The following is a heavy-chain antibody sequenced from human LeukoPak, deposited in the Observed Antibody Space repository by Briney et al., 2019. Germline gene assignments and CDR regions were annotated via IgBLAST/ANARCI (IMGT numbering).Heavy chain of an antibody. V-gene: IGHV1-18*01. CDR1: GYPFTNYG. CDR3: ARDFWVRHSAPAPKDL. J-gene: IGHJ5*02. CDR2: ISTYTGNT. Sequence: GASVKVSCKASGYPFTNYGISWVRQAPGQGLEWMGWISTYTGNTKYAQRFQGRVIMTTDTSTSTAYMELRSLRSGDTAVFYCARDFWVRHSAPAPKDLWGQGTLVTVSS. D-gene: IGHD2-2*01.